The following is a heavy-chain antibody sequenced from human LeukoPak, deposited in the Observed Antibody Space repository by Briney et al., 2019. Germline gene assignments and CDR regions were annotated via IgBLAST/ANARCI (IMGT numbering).Heavy chain of an antibody. CDR3: ARDHKGGIAVAYFDY. CDR1: GGSISSSSYY. D-gene: IGHD6-19*01. CDR2: IYYSGST. Sequence: PSETLSLTCTVSGGSISSSSYYWSWIRQPPGKGLEWIGYIYYSGSTNYNPSLKSRVTISVDTSKNQFSLKLSSVTAADTAVYYCARDHKGGIAVAYFDYWGQGTLVTVSS. J-gene: IGHJ4*02. V-gene: IGHV4-61*01.